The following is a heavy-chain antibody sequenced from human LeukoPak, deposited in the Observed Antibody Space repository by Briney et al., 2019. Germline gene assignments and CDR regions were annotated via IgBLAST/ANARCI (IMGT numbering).Heavy chain of an antibody. D-gene: IGHD2-2*01. V-gene: IGHV3-23*01. CDR3: ARDTYCTSTSCPEGEAFDI. CDR1: GFTFSSYA. Sequence: GGSLRLSCAASGFTFSSYAMSWVCQAPGKGLEWVSDINGSGGSTYYADSVKGRFTISRDNSQNTLYLQLNSLRAEDTAVYYCARDTYCTSTSCPEGEAFDIWGQGTMVTVSS. J-gene: IGHJ3*02. CDR2: INGSGGST.